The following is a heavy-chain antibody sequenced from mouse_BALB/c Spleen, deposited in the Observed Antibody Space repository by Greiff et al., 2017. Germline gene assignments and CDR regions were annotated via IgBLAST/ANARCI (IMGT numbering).Heavy chain of an antibody. Sequence: EVQGVESGGGLVKPGGSLKLSCAASGFAFSSYDMSWVRQTPEKRLEWVAYISSGGGSTYYPDTVKGPFTISRDNAKNTLYLQMSSLKSEDTAMYYCAYGSSEFAYWGQGTLVTVSA. V-gene: IGHV5-12-1*01. J-gene: IGHJ3*01. CDR2: ISSGGGST. CDR3: AYGSSEFAY. CDR1: GFAFSSYD. D-gene: IGHD1-1*01.